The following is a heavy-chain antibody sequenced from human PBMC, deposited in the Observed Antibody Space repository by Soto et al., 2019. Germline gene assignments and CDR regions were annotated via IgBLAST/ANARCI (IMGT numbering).Heavy chain of an antibody. CDR3: AQTAGGGFCSSSSCSLLNWFDT. D-gene: IGHD2-2*01. J-gene: IGHJ5*02. Sequence: SETQSLTCAVSGFSINSAYYWGWVRQPPGKGLEWIGSIYYSGSTHYNPSLKSRVTISLDRPKNQFSLDLTSVTAADTAVYYCAQTAGGGFCSSSSCSLLNWFDTWGQGTLVTVSS. CDR1: GFSINSAYY. CDR2: IYYSGST. V-gene: IGHV4-38-2*01.